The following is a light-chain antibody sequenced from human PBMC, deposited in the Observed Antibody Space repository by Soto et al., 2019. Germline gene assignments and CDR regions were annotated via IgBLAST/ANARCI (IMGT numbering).Light chain of an antibody. V-gene: IGKV1-12*01. Sequence: DIQMTQSPSTLSASVGDRVTITCRASQSISSWLAWYQQKPGKAPKLLIYAASSLQSGVPSRLTESGSGTYFTLTAGGLQAKDFATYYCQQANSFLVTGGGGTKADIK. CDR2: AAS. J-gene: IGKJ4*01. CDR3: QQANSFLVT. CDR1: QSISSW.